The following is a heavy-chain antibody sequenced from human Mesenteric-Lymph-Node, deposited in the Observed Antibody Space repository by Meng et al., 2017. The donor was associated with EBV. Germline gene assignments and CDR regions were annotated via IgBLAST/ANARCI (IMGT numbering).Heavy chain of an antibody. J-gene: IGHJ4*02. CDR3: ARGRTSTNS. V-gene: IGHV4-61*01. CDR1: GGSVRSGSYY. CDR2: IFYTGST. Sequence: HVQLQESGPGLRKPSETLSLTCIGSGGSVRSGSYYWSWVRQPPGKELEVIGYIFYTGSTNYSPSLKSRVTISVDTSKNQFSLNLRSVTAADTAVYYCARGRTSTNSWGQGTLVTVSS.